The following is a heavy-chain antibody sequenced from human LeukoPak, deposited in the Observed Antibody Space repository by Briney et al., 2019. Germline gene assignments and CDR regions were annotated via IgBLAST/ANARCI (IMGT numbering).Heavy chain of an antibody. J-gene: IGHJ6*03. CDR3: ARPLGEIEYYYYYMDV. CDR1: GFTFSSYE. D-gene: IGHD7-27*01. Sequence: PGGSLRLSCAASGFTFSSYEMNWVRQAPGKGLEWVSYISSSGSTIYYADCVKGRFTTSRDKAKNSLYLQMNSLRAEDTAVYYCARPLGEIEYYYYYMDVWGKGTTVTVSS. V-gene: IGHV3-48*03. CDR2: ISSSGSTI.